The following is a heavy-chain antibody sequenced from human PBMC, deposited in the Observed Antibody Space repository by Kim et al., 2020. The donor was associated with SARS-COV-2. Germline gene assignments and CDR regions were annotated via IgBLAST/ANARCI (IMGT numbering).Heavy chain of an antibody. V-gene: IGHV3-11*06. CDR2: ISTTSSHT. CDR3: AREESSFDILTGYYGTQNMDV. CDR1: GFVFSDFY. D-gene: IGHD3-9*01. J-gene: IGHJ6*02. Sequence: GGSLRLSCAASGFVFSDFYMSWVRQAPGKGLEWVAYISTTSSHTDFADSVKGRFTISRDNAKNSLYLLMDGLRAEDTAVYYCAREESSFDILTGYYGTQNMDVWGQGTTVTVSS.